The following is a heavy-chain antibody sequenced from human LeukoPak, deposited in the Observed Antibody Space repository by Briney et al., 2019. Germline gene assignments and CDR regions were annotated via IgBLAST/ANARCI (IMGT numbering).Heavy chain of an antibody. CDR2: ISSSSRTI. V-gene: IGHV3-48*01. Sequence: PGGSLRLSCAASGFTFSTYDMNWVRQAPGKGLEWVSYISSSSRTISYADSVKGRFTISRDNAKNSLYLQMNSLRAEDTALYYCARLRYYAMDVWGQGTTVTASS. CDR3: ARLRYYAMDV. CDR1: GFTFSTYD. J-gene: IGHJ6*02.